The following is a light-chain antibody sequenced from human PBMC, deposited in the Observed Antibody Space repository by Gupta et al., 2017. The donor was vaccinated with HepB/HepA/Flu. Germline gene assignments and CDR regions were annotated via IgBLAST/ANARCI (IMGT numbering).Light chain of an antibody. CDR2: KDT. J-gene: IGLJ2*01. CDR1: PLATQY. Sequence: SSELTQPPSMSVSPGQTARITCSGEPLATQYIYWYQQKPGQAPVLVIYKDTERPPGIPERVSGSGTTTTLTIXGXQAEDEXDYYCQSTDKTGRYMVFGVGTKVTVL. V-gene: IGLV3-25*03. CDR3: QSTDKTGRYMV.